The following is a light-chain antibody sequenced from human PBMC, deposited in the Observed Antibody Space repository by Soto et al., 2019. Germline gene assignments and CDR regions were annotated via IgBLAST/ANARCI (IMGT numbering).Light chain of an antibody. CDR3: QQYGSSPPMYT. V-gene: IGKV3-20*01. CDR1: QSVSSSY. J-gene: IGKJ2*01. CDR2: GAS. Sequence: EIVLTRSPGTLSLSPGERATLSCRASQSVSSSYLAWYQRKPGQAPRLLIYGASSRATGIPDRFSGSGSGTDFTLTISRLEPEDFAVYYCQQYGSSPPMYTFGQGTK.